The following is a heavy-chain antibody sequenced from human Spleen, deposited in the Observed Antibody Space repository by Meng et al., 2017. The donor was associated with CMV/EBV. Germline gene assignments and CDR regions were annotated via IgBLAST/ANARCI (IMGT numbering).Heavy chain of an antibody. CDR3: ARQYCSGGSCYLDY. Sequence: SETLSLTCTVSGGSISSYYWSWIRQPPGKNLEWIGYIYYSGSTNYNPSLKSRVTISVDTSKNQFSLKLSSVTAADTAVYYCARQYCSGGSCYLDYWGQGTLVTVSS. J-gene: IGHJ4*02. D-gene: IGHD2-15*01. CDR2: IYYSGST. CDR1: GGSISSYY. V-gene: IGHV4-59*01.